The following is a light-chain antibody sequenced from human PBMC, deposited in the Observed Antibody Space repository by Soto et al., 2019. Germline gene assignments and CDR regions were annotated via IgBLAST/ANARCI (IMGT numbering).Light chain of an antibody. CDR1: QTVGSY. CDR3: QQRSDWPPT. J-gene: IGKJ1*01. CDR2: DTS. V-gene: IGKV3-11*01. Sequence: EIVLTQSPATLSLSPGERATPSCRASQTVGSYLAWFRQTPGQTPRLLIYDTSIRATGVPARFSGSGSGTDFTLTISSLEAEDFAIYYCQQRSDWPPTFGQGTKVDIK.